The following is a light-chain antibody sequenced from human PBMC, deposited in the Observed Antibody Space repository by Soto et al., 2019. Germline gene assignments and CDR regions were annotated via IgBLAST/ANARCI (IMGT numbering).Light chain of an antibody. CDR3: QQYNNYPRT. J-gene: IGKJ1*01. V-gene: IGKV1-5*03. Sequence: DIQMTQSPSTLSASVGDRVTITCRASQSISSWLAWYQRKPGKAPKVLIYKASSLESGVPSRFSGSGSGTEFTLTISSLQPDDFGTYYCQQYNNYPRTFGQGTKVEV. CDR2: KAS. CDR1: QSISSW.